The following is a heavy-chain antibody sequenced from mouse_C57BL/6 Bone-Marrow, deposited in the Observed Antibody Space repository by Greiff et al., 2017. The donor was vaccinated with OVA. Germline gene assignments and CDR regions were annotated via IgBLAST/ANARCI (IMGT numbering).Heavy chain of an antibody. Sequence: ESGPGLVKPSQSLSLTCSVTGYSITSGYYWNWIRQFPGNKLEWMGYISYDGSNNYNPSLKNRISITRDTSKNQFFLKLNSVTTEDTATYYCARAFGYSYFDYWGQGTTLTVSS. V-gene: IGHV3-6*01. CDR1: GYSITSGYY. CDR3: ARAFGYSYFDY. D-gene: IGHD2-3*01. CDR2: ISYDGSN. J-gene: IGHJ2*01.